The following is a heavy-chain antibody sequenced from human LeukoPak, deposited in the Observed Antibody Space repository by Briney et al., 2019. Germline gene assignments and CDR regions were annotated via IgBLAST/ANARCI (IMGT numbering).Heavy chain of an antibody. J-gene: IGHJ5*02. V-gene: IGHV4-30-4*01. CDR1: GGSISSGDYY. Sequence: SETLSPTCTVSGGSISSGDYYWSWIRQPPGKGLEWTGYTYYSGSTYYNPSLKNRVSIAVDTSKNQFSLNLSSVTAADTAVYYCARPYYYDSRIDPWGQGTLVTVSS. CDR3: ARPYYYDSRIDP. CDR2: TYYSGST. D-gene: IGHD3-22*01.